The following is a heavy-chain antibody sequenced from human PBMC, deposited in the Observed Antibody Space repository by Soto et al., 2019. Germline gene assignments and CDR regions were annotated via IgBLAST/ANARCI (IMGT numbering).Heavy chain of an antibody. D-gene: IGHD3-10*01. V-gene: IGHV4-39*01. CDR2: IYYSGST. J-gene: IGHJ6*02. Sequence: SETLSLTCTVSGGSISSSSYYWGWIRQPPGKGLEWIGSIYYSGSTYYNPSLKSRVTISVDTSKNQFSLKLSSVTAADTAVYYCARLMVRGSKMTYYYYYYGMDVWGQGTTVTVSS. CDR1: GGSISSSSYY. CDR3: ARLMVRGSKMTYYYYYYGMDV.